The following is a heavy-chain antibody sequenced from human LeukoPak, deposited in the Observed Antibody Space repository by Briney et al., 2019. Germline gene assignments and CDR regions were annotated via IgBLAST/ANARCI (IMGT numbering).Heavy chain of an antibody. V-gene: IGHV1-2*02. CDR3: AREMNYDDYRTSDY. Sequence: ASVKVSCKSSGYTFTGYYMHWLRQAPGLGFEWMGRIDSNSGGTNYAQNFQGRVTMTRDTSISTVYMELISLRSDDTAVYYCAREMNYDDYRTSDYWGQGTLVTVSS. CDR2: IDSNSGGT. D-gene: IGHD4-17*01. J-gene: IGHJ4*02. CDR1: GYTFTGYY.